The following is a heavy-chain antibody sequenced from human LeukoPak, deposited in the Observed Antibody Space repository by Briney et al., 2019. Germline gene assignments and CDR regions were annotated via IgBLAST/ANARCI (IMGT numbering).Heavy chain of an antibody. V-gene: IGHV4-39*07. CDR2: FYYSGST. J-gene: IGHJ4*02. CDR3: ATSRGFGGGFDF. D-gene: IGHD3-10*01. CDR1: GDSINNYY. Sequence: SETLSLTFTVSGDSINNYYWGWIRQPPGKVLEWIGSFYYSGSTYYNPSLKSRVTISGDTSKNHFSLKLSSVTAADTAIYYCATSRGFGGGFDFWGQGTLVTVSS.